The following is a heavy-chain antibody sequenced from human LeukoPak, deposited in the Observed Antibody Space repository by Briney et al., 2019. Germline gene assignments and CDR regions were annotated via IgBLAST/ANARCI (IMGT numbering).Heavy chain of an antibody. CDR3: ARHQRAFDI. CDR1: GGSISSYY. Sequence: SETLSLTCTVSGGSISSYYWSWIRQPPGKGLEWIGYIYYSGSTNYTPSLKSRVTISVDTSKNQFSLKLSSVTAADTAVYYCARHQRAFDIWGQGTMVTVSS. D-gene: IGHD6-25*01. V-gene: IGHV4-59*08. CDR2: IYYSGST. J-gene: IGHJ3*02.